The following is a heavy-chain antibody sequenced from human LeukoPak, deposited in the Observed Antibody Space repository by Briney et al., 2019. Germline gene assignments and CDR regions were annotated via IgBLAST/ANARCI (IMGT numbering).Heavy chain of an antibody. V-gene: IGHV3-23*01. D-gene: IGHD3-22*01. CDR3: AKVRDYDSSGYSDY. CDR2: ISGNGGST. CDR1: GFTFSSYA. J-gene: IGHJ4*02. Sequence: PGGSLRLSCAASGFTFSSYAMSWVRQAPGKGLEWVSAISGNGGSTYYVDSVKGRFTISRDNFKNTLYLQMNSLRAEDTAVYYCAKVRDYDSSGYSDYWGQGNLVTVSS.